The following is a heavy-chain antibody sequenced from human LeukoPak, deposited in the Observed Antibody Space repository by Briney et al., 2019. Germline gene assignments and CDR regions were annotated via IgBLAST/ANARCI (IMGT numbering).Heavy chain of an antibody. CDR1: GFTFTSFA. Sequence: GGSLRLSCAASGFTFTSFAMNWVRQAPGKGLEWVSTISGSGGNTFYSDSVKGRFTISRDISKNRLYLQMNSLGAEDTAVYYCASTIGATGTQYWGQGTLVTVSS. CDR2: ISGSGGNT. CDR3: ASTIGATGTQY. D-gene: IGHD6-13*01. V-gene: IGHV3-23*01. J-gene: IGHJ4*02.